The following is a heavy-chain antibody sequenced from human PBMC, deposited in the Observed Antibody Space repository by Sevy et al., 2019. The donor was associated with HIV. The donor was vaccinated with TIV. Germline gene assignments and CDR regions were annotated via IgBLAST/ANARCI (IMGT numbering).Heavy chain of an antibody. D-gene: IGHD1-1*01. CDR2: FYSSGGT. CDR1: GGSISSQY. V-gene: IGHV4-4*07. Sequence: SETLSLTCTVSGGSISSQYWSWVRQPAGKGLEWIGHFYSSGGTDNNPSLKSRDAMSGDTSKNTFFLKMASVTAADKAIYYCALVENYNVGGQGILVTVCS. J-gene: IGHJ4*02. CDR3: ALVENYNV.